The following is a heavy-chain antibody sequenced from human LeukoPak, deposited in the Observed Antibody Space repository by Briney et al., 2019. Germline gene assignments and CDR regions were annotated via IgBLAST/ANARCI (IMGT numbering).Heavy chain of an antibody. D-gene: IGHD6-6*01. V-gene: IGHV4-34*01. CDR3: ASRLETGFDY. J-gene: IGHJ4*02. Sequence: SETLSLTCAVYGGSFSGYYWSWIRQPPGKGREWIGEINHSGSTNYNPSLKSRVTISVDTSKTQFSLKLSSVTAADTAVYYCASRLETGFDYWGQGTLVTVSS. CDR1: GGSFSGYY. CDR2: INHSGST.